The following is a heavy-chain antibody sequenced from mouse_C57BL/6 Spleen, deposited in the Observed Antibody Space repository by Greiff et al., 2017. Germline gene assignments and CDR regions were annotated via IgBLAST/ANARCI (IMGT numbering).Heavy chain of an antibody. CDR1: GFTFSDYG. CDR2: ISSGSSTI. J-gene: IGHJ1*03. Sequence: EVNLVESGGGLVKPGGSLKLSCAASGFTFSDYGMHWVRQAPEKGLEWVAYISSGSSTIYYADTVKGRFTISRDNAKNTLFLQMTSLRSEYTAMYYCATIYYDYLGYFDVWGTGTTVTVSS. CDR3: ATIYYDYLGYFDV. D-gene: IGHD2-4*01. V-gene: IGHV5-17*01.